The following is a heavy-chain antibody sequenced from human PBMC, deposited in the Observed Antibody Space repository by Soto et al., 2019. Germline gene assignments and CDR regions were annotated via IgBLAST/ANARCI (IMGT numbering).Heavy chain of an antibody. Sequence: GASVKVSCKASGYTFTSYYMHWVRQAPGQGLEWMGIINPSGGSTSYAQKFQGRVTMTRDTSTSTVYMELSSLRSEDTAVYYCARDLKTLFIVGGGRDHCYVMDLSGRGSSVIGSS. CDR1: GYTFTSYY. J-gene: IGHJ6*02. V-gene: IGHV1-46*01. D-gene: IGHD2-21*01. CDR3: ARDLKTLFIVGGGRDHCYVMDL. CDR2: INPSGGST.